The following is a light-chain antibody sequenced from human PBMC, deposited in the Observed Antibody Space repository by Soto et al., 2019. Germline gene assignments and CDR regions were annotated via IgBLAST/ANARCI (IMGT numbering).Light chain of an antibody. CDR1: SSDVGTYDD. J-gene: IGLJ1*01. Sequence: QSALTQPASVSASPGQSITISCTGTSSDVGTYDDVSWYRQHPGKGPKLLIYEVNKRPSGVPDRFSGSKSGNTASLTVSGLQAEDEADYYCSSYAGSSNVFGTGTKLTVL. V-gene: IGLV2-8*01. CDR3: SSYAGSSNV. CDR2: EVN.